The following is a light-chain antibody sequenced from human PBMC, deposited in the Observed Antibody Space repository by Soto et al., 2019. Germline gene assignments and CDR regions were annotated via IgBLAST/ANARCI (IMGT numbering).Light chain of an antibody. J-gene: IGLJ2*01. CDR3: SSYTSSTTLVV. Sequence: QSVLTQPASVSGSLGQSITISCTGTSSDVGGYNYVSWYQQYPGKAPKLMISDVTNRPSGVSNRFSGSKSGNTASLTISGLQAEDEADYYCSSYTSSTTLVVFGGGTKLTVL. CDR1: SSDVGGYNY. V-gene: IGLV2-14*01. CDR2: DVT.